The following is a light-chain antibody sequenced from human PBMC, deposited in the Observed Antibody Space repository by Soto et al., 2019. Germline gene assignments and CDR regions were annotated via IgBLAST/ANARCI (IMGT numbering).Light chain of an antibody. CDR2: LGS. V-gene: IGKV2-28*01. CDR1: QSLLHRSGYNY. CDR3: MQALHSIT. J-gene: IGKJ5*01. Sequence: DTVMTQSPLSLPVAPGEPASISCRSSQSLLHRSGYNYLDWYLQKPGQSPQLLIYLGSYRASGVPDRFSGSGSGTDFTLKISRVEAEDVGLYYCMQALHSITFGQGTRLEIK.